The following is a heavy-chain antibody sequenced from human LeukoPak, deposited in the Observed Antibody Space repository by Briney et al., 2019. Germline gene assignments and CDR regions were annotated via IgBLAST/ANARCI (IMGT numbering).Heavy chain of an antibody. CDR2: IKQDGSVK. Sequence: GGSLRLSCAASGFTFSNYWITWVRQSPGKGLEWVANIKQDGSVKYYVDSVKGRFTISRDNAMNSLYLQMNSLRAEDTAVYYCARDYSHYIDVWGKGTTVTVSS. CDR1: GFTFSNYW. V-gene: IGHV3-7*01. CDR3: ARDYSHYIDV. D-gene: IGHD2-21*01. J-gene: IGHJ6*03.